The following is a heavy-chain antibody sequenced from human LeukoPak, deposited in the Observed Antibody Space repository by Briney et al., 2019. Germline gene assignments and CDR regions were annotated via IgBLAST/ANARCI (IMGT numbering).Heavy chain of an antibody. V-gene: IGHV4-39*01. D-gene: IGHD5-24*01. J-gene: IGHJ4*02. CDR1: GGSISSSNYY. CDR2: IYYSGST. Sequence: PSETLSLTCTVSGGSISSSNYYWAWIRQPPGKGLEWIGSIYYSGSTYYNPSLKSRVTISVDTSKNQFSLKLTSVTAADTALYYCARLGDAYNLLLDYWGQGTLVTVSS. CDR3: ARLGDAYNLLLDY.